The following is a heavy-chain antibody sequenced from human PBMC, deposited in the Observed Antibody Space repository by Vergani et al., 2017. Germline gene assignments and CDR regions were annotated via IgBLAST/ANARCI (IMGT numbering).Heavy chain of an antibody. J-gene: IGHJ4*02. V-gene: IGHV4-34*11. D-gene: IGHD3-3*01. Sequence: QVQLQQWGAGLLKPSETLSLTCAVYGGSFSGYYWGWIRQPPGKGLEWIGSIYYSGSTNYNPSLKSRVTISVDTSKNQFSLKLSSVTAADTAVYYCASQTTYDFWSGYYPFDYWGQGTLVTVSS. CDR3: ASQTTYDFWSGYYPFDY. CDR2: IYYSGST. CDR1: GGSFSGYY.